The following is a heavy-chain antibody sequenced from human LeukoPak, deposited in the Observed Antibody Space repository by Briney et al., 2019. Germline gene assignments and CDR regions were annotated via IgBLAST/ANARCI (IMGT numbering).Heavy chain of an antibody. J-gene: IGHJ4*02. V-gene: IGHV4-4*07. Sequence: PSETLSLTCTVSGGSISSYYWSCIRQPAGKGPEWIGRIHSSGSTHYNPSLKSRVTMSLDTSKNQFSLKLTSVTAADTAVYYCARDNDFFDYWGQGTLVTVSS. CDR2: IHSSGST. CDR3: ARDNDFFDY. CDR1: GGSISSYY.